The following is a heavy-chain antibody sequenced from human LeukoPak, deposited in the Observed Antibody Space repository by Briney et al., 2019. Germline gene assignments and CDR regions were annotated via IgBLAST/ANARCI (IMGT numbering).Heavy chain of an antibody. CDR2: INPNVGGT. J-gene: IGHJ4*02. Sequence: ASVKVSCKASGYTFTGYYMHWVRQAPGQGLEWMGWINPNVGGTNYAQKFQGRVTMTRDTSISTAYMELSRLRSDDTAVYYCARLYYDFWSGYYEGLGLDYWGQGTLVTVSS. CDR3: ARLYYDFWSGYYEGLGLDY. V-gene: IGHV1-2*02. D-gene: IGHD3-3*01. CDR1: GYTFTGYY.